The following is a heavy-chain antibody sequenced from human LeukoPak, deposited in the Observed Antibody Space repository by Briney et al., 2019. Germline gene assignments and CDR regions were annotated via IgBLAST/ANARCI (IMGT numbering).Heavy chain of an antibody. J-gene: IGHJ3*02. V-gene: IGHV3-15*01. CDR3: TTDRGYYDSSGYYWDDAFDI. CDR2: IKSKADGGTT. D-gene: IGHD3-22*01. Sequence: GGSLRLSCAASGFTFSNAWMSWVRQAPGKGLEWVGRIKSKADGGTTDYAAPVKGRFTISRDDSKNTLYLQMNSLKTEDTAVYYCTTDRGYYDSSGYYWDDAFDIWGQGTMVTVSS. CDR1: GFTFSNAW.